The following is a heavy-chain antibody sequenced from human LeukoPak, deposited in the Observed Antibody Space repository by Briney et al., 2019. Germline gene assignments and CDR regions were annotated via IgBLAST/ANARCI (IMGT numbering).Heavy chain of an antibody. V-gene: IGHV3-23*01. CDR1: GFTFSTYA. D-gene: IGHD2-8*02. CDR3: AKRLPVVGTTGRAFDI. Sequence: PGASLRLSCSTSGFTFSTYAMNWVRQTPGEGLGWVSSISSSGGTTYYADSVKARFTITRDNSKITLYLQMNSMIAEDTARYYCAKRLPVVGTTGRAFDIWGLGTMVTVSS. CDR2: ISSSGGTT. J-gene: IGHJ3*02.